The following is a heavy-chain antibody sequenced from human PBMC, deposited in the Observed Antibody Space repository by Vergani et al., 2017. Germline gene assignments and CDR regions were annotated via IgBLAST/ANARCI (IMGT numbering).Heavy chain of an antibody. Sequence: EVQMLESGGGLVQPGGSLRISCAASGFTFSSYEMSWVRQAPGKGLEWVSAISGSGGSTYYADSVKGWFTISRDNSKNTLYLQMNSLRAEDTAVYYCAKDRRYCSGGSCSFPFDYWGQGTLVTVSS. V-gene: IGHV3-23*01. CDR2: ISGSGGST. CDR3: AKDRRYCSGGSCSFPFDY. CDR1: GFTFSSYE. J-gene: IGHJ4*02. D-gene: IGHD2-15*01.